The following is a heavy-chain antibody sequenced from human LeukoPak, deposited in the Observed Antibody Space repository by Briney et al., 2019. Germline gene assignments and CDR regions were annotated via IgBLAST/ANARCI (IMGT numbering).Heavy chain of an antibody. V-gene: IGHV4-59*12. Sequence: PSETLSLTCAVYGGSFSGYYWSWIRQPPGKGLEWIGYIYYSGSTYYNPSLKSRVTISVDTSKNQFSLKLSSVTAADTAVYYCASTGYSSSWPFDYWGQGTLVTVSS. CDR3: ASTGYSSSWPFDY. CDR2: IYYSGST. D-gene: IGHD6-13*01. J-gene: IGHJ4*02. CDR1: GGSFSGYY.